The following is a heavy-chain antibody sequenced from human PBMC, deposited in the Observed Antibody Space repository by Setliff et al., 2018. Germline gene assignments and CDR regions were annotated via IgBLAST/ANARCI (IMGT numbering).Heavy chain of an antibody. CDR1: GYTFTSYA. Sequence: ASVKVSCKASGYTFTSYAFSWVRQAPGQGLEWMGWISAYNGNTNYAQKFQGRVTMTTDTSTSTAYMELRSLRSDDTAVYYCATVEAITIAAAGTTIFDYWGQGTLVTVSS. D-gene: IGHD6-13*01. CDR2: ISAYNGNT. J-gene: IGHJ4*02. CDR3: ATVEAITIAAAGTTIFDY. V-gene: IGHV1-18*01.